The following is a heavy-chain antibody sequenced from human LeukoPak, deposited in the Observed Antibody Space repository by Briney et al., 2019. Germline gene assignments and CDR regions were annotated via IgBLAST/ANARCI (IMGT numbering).Heavy chain of an antibody. CDR2: ISSSNRYT. CDR1: GFTFSDYY. V-gene: IGHV3-11*06. Sequence: PGGSLRLSCAASGFTFSDYYMSWIRQAPGKGLEWVSYISSSNRYTNYADSVKGRFTISRDNSKNTLYLQMNSLRAEDTAVYYCAREGFVVAAAGHVGYFQHWGQGTLVTVSS. J-gene: IGHJ1*01. CDR3: AREGFVVAAAGHVGYFQH. D-gene: IGHD6-13*01.